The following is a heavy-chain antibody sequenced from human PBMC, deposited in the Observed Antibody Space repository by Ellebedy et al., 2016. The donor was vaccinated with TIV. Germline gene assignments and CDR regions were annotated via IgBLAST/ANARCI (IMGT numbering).Heavy chain of an antibody. CDR3: ASTPNDWRFDAFDI. J-gene: IGHJ3*02. CDR1: GGSISSYY. CDR2: IYYSGST. D-gene: IGHD1-1*01. Sequence: GSLRLSXTVSGGSISSYYWSWIRQPPGKGLEWIGYIYYSGSTNYNPSLKSRVTISVDTSKNQFSLKLSSATAADTAVYYCASTPNDWRFDAFDIWGQGTMVTVSS. V-gene: IGHV4-59*01.